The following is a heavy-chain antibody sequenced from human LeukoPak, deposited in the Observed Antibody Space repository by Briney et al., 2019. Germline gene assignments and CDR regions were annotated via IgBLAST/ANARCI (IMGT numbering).Heavy chain of an antibody. V-gene: IGHV4-59*01. CDR3: ARGLRFDY. D-gene: IGHD5-18*01. J-gene: IGHJ4*02. CDR1: GGSISSYY. CDR2: IYYSGST. Sequence: SETLSHTCTVSGGSISSYYWSWIRQPPGKGLEWIGYIYYSGSTNYNPSLKSRVTISVDTSKNQFSLKLSSVTAADTAVYYCARGLRFDYWGQGTLVTVSS.